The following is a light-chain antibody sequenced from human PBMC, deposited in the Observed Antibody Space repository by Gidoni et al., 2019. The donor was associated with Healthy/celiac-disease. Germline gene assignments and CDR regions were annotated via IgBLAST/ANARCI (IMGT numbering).Light chain of an antibody. Sequence: EIMMTQSPAPLSVSPGERATLSCRASQSVSSNLACYQQKPGQAPTLLIYGASTRATGIPARFSGSGSGTEFTLTISSLQSEDFAVYYCQQYNNWPPFTFGPGTKVDIK. V-gene: IGKV3-15*01. CDR2: GAS. CDR3: QQYNNWPPFT. J-gene: IGKJ3*01. CDR1: QSVSSN.